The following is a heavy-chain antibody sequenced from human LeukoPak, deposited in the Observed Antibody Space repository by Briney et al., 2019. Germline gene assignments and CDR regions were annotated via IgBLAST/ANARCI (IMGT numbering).Heavy chain of an antibody. Sequence: GGSLRLSCAASGFTFSIYWMHWVRQAPGEGLVWVSRINSDGSSTSYADSVKGRFTISRDNDKHTLYLQMNSLRAEATAVYYCARGYPYYYDSSGSSNWFDPWGQGTLVTVSS. V-gene: IGHV3-74*01. J-gene: IGHJ5*02. D-gene: IGHD3-22*01. CDR1: GFTFSIYW. CDR3: ARGYPYYYDSSGSSNWFDP. CDR2: INSDGSST.